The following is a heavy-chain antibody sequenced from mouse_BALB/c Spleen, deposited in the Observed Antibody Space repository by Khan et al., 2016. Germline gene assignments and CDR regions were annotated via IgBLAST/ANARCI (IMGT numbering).Heavy chain of an antibody. CDR2: ISSGGTT. Sequence: EVELVESGGGLVKPGGSLKLSCAASGFTFSTYAMSWVRQTPEKRLEWVASISSGGTTYYPDSLKGRFTISSDNARNILYVQMSSLRSEDTAMYYCARGVTTVVDYLDYWGQGTTLTVSS. J-gene: IGHJ2*01. V-gene: IGHV5-6-5*01. D-gene: IGHD1-1*01. CDR3: ARGVTTVVDYLDY. CDR1: GFTFSTYA.